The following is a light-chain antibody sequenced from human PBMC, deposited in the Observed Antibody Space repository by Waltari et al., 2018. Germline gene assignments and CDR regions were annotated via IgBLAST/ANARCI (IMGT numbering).Light chain of an antibody. CDR2: YVT. V-gene: IGLV3-21*04. CDR3: QVWDSSSDPVV. CDR1: DIGSKN. Sequence: SFVLTQPPSVSVAPGKTAKITCGGNDIGSKNVHWYQQKPGQAPVVVVYYVTDRPSGIPERFSGSTSGNTATLTIIRVEAGDEADYFCQVWDSSSDPVVFGGGTKLTVL. J-gene: IGLJ3*02.